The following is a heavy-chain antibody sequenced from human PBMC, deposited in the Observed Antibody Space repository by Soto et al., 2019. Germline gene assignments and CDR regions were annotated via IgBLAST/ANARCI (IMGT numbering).Heavy chain of an antibody. J-gene: IGHJ6*02. D-gene: IGHD3-3*01. Sequence: EASLKGSCKASGYTFTSYAMHWVCQAPGQRLEWMGWINAGNGNTKYSQKFQGRVTITRDTSASTAYMELSSLRSEDTAVYYCAREAASTIFGVRGYYYYGMDVWGQGTTVTVS. CDR1: GYTFTSYA. CDR2: INAGNGNT. V-gene: IGHV1-3*01. CDR3: AREAASTIFGVRGYYYYGMDV.